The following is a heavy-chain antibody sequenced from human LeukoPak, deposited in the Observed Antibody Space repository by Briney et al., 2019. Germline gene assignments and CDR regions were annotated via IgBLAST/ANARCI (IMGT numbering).Heavy chain of an antibody. CDR1: GGSFSGYY. D-gene: IGHD3-3*01. CDR2: INHSGST. Sequence: SETLSLTCAVYGGSFSGYYWSWIRQPPGKGLEWLGEINHSGSTNYNPSLKSRVTISVDTSKNQFPLKLSSVTAADTAVYYCARGLVKPPYDFWSGYTTPYYFDYWGQGTLVTVSS. V-gene: IGHV4-34*01. CDR3: ARGLVKPPYDFWSGYTTPYYFDY. J-gene: IGHJ4*02.